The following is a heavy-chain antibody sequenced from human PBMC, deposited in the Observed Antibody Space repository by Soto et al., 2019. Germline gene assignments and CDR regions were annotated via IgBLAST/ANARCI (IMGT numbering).Heavy chain of an antibody. D-gene: IGHD6-6*01. CDR2: IYYSGTT. Sequence: PSDTLSLTCTVSGASISSSRFYWGWIRQPPGRGLEWIGSIYYSGTTYYNTSLKSRVTISADTSKNQIYLKLSSVTAADTAVYYCARPTAGSSPGNSFDIWGQGTMVT. CDR1: GASISSSRFY. J-gene: IGHJ3*02. V-gene: IGHV4-39*01. CDR3: ARPTAGSSPGNSFDI.